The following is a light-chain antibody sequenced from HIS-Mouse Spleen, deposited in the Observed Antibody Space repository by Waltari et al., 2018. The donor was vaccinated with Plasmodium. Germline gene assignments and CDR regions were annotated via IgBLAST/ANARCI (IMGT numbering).Light chain of an antibody. Sequence: SYALTPPPSVSVSPGQTARITCPGAALPTKYSYCYQQKSGQAPVLVIYEDSKRPSGIPERFSGSSSGTMATLTISGAQVEDEADYYCYSTDSSGNHRVFGGGTKLTVL. CDR3: YSTDSSGNHRV. V-gene: IGLV3-10*01. CDR1: ALPTKY. CDR2: EDS. J-gene: IGLJ3*02.